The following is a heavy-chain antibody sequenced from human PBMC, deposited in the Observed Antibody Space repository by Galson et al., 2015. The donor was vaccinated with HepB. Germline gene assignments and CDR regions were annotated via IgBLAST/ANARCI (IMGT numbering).Heavy chain of an antibody. V-gene: IGHV1-69*13. CDR3: AHLYYDSSGYYKGRDTRFDY. CDR2: IIPIFGTA. CDR1: GGTFSSYA. J-gene: IGHJ4*02. Sequence: SVKVSCKASGGTFSSYAISWVRQAPGQGLEWMGGIIPIFGTANYAQKFQSRVTITADESTSTAYMELSSLRSEDTAVYYCAHLYYDSSGYYKGRDTRFDYWGQGTLVTVSS. D-gene: IGHD3-22*01.